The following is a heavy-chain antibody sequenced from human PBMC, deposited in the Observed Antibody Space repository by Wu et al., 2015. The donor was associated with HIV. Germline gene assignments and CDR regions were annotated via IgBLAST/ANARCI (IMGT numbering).Heavy chain of an antibody. V-gene: IGHV1-18*04. D-gene: IGHD3-22*01. CDR1: GFIFTDYG. CDR3: ARGHYYDSSSSPMY. J-gene: IGHJ4*02. Sequence: VQLVQSGHDVKKPGASVKVACKASGFIFTDYGINWVRQAPGQGLEWMGWISAQNGNIKYGQKFQDRVTMTTDTSSSTAYMELRSLRSDDTAVYFCARGHYYDSSSSPMYWGLGTLVTVSS. CDR2: ISAQNGNI.